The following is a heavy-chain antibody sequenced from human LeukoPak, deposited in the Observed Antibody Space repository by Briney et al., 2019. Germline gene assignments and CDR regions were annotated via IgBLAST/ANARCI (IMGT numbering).Heavy chain of an antibody. D-gene: IGHD1-26*01. J-gene: IGHJ4*02. CDR3: ARDRWELRGEFVY. CDR2: IGSSSSSI. Sequence: PGGSLRLSCAASGFMFSGYSMNWVRQAPGEGLEWVSSIGSSSSSIYYADSVKGRFTISRDNAKNSLYLQMNSLRAEDTAVYYCARDRWELRGEFVYWGQGTLVTVSS. V-gene: IGHV3-21*01. CDR1: GFMFSGYS.